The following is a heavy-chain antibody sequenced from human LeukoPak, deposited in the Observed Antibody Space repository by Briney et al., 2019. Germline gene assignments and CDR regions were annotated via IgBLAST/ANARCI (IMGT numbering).Heavy chain of an antibody. CDR3: ARRANNYGSGYFDY. Sequence: SETLSLTCTVSGGSISSFSWSWIRQPAGNGLEWIGRIYSSGNTNYNASLESRGTISVDTSKNQITLKLNSVTAADTAVYYCARRANNYGSGYFDYWGQGTLVTVSS. D-gene: IGHD3-10*01. V-gene: IGHV4-4*07. J-gene: IGHJ4*02. CDR2: IYSSGNT. CDR1: GGSISSFS.